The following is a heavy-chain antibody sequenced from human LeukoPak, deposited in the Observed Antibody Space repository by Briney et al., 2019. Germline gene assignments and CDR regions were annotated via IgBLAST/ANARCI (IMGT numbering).Heavy chain of an antibody. J-gene: IGHJ3*02. Sequence: HWASVKVSCKASGGTFSSYAISWVRQAPGQGLEWMGGIIPIFGTANYAQKFQGRVTITADESTSTAYMELSSLRSEDTAVYYCARLPSTGYLDAFDIWGQGTMVTVSS. D-gene: IGHD1-14*01. CDR3: ARLPSTGYLDAFDI. CDR1: GGTFSSYA. V-gene: IGHV1-69*13. CDR2: IIPIFGTA.